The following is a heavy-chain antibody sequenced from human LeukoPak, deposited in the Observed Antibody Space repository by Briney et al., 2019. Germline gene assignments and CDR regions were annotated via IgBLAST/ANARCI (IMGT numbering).Heavy chain of an antibody. CDR2: IKGDGSDK. Sequence: GGSLRLSCAASGFTFSSYWMSWGRQAPGKELEWLANIKGDGSDKNFVDSMKGRFTISRDNAKNSLYLQMNSLSVEATAVYYCVRTSRSISSDYWGQGTLVTVSS. J-gene: IGHJ4*02. CDR3: VRTSRSISSDY. CDR1: GFTFSSYW. V-gene: IGHV3-7*04. D-gene: IGHD6-13*01.